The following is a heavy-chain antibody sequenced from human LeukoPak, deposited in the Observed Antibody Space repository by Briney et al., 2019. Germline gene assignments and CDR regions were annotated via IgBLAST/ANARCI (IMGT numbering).Heavy chain of an antibody. D-gene: IGHD3-3*01. Sequence: GGSLRLSCAASGFTFSSYSMNWVRQAPGKGLEWVSSISSSSSYIYYADSVKGRFTISRDNAKNSLYLQMNSLRAEDTAVYYCARTQLRFLEWLSTGAFDPWGQGTLVTVSS. CDR3: ARTQLRFLEWLSTGAFDP. V-gene: IGHV3-21*01. J-gene: IGHJ5*02. CDR1: GFTFSSYS. CDR2: ISSSSSYI.